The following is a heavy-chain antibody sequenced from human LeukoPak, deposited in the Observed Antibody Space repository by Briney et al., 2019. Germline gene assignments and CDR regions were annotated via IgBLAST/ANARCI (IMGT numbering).Heavy chain of an antibody. J-gene: IGHJ4*02. Sequence: SETLSLTCTVSGGSISSYYWSWIRQPPGKGLEWIGYIYYSGSTNYDPSLKSRVTISVDTSKNQFSLKLSSVTAADTAVYYCTIAAAGTGDYWGQGTLVTVYS. V-gene: IGHV4-59*01. D-gene: IGHD6-13*01. CDR2: IYYSGST. CDR3: TIAAAGTGDY. CDR1: GGSISSYY.